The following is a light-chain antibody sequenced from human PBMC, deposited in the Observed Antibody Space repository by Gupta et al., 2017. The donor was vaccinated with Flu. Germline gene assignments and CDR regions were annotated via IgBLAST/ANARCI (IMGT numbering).Light chain of an antibody. CDR1: SSNIGNNY. J-gene: IGLJ3*02. Sequence: RVDISCSGSSSNIGNNYVSWYQQLPGTAPKLPIFENNRRPSGTPDRFSGSKSGTSATLGVTGLQTGDEAEYYCGTWDTSLSAVVFGGGTKLTVL. V-gene: IGLV1-51*02. CDR2: ENN. CDR3: GTWDTSLSAVV.